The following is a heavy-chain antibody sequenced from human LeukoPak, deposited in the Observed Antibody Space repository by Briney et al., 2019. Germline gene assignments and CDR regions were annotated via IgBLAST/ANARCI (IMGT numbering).Heavy chain of an antibody. Sequence: SETLSLTCAVYGGSFSGYYWSWIRQPPGKGLEWIGEINHSGSTNYNPSLKSRVTISVDTSKNQFSLKLSSVTAADTAVYYCARDRRCDYWGQGTLVTVSS. V-gene: IGHV4-34*01. CDR3: ARDRRCDY. J-gene: IGHJ4*02. CDR1: GGSFSGYY. CDR2: INHSGST.